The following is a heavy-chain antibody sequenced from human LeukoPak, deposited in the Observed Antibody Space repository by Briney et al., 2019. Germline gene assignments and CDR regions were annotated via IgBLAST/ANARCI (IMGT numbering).Heavy chain of an antibody. CDR1: GFTFNEYW. V-gene: IGHV3-20*04. D-gene: IGHD2-15*01. J-gene: IGHJ6*03. Sequence: PGGSLRLSCAASGFTFNEYWMGWVRQAPGKGLEWVSGINWNGGSTGYADSVKGRFTISRDNAKNSLYLQMNSLRAEDTALYYCARHGVVVAFAYYMDVWGKGTTVTVSS. CDR2: INWNGGST. CDR3: ARHGVVVAFAYYMDV.